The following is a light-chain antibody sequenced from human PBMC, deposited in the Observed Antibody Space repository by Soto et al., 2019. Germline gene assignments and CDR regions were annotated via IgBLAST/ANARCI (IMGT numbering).Light chain of an antibody. CDR1: QSITRN. CDR3: QQYNNWPMWT. V-gene: IGKV3-15*01. J-gene: IGKJ1*01. Sequence: EIVMTQSPAPLALSPGERATLSCRASQSITRNLAWYQQSPGQAPRLLIYGASTRATGIPARFSGSGSGTEFTLTINSLQSEDFAVYYCQQYNNWPMWTFGQGTKVDIK. CDR2: GAS.